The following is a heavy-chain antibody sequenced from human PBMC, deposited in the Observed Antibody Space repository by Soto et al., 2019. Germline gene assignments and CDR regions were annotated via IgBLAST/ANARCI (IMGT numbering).Heavy chain of an antibody. CDR2: SSRSGSTI. J-gene: IGHJ4*02. V-gene: IGHV3-48*03. Sequence: GGSLRLSCAASGFSLSDYEMNWVRQAPGKGLEWVSYSSRSGSTIEYADSVKGRFTISRDYAKTSLYLQMNSLRVEDTAVYYCAIGYYSKKFDYWGQGTLVSVYS. CDR1: GFSLSDYE. D-gene: IGHD3-22*01. CDR3: AIGYYSKKFDY.